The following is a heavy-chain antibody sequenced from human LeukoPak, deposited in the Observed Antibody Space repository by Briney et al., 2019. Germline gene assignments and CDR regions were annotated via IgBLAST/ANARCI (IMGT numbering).Heavy chain of an antibody. D-gene: IGHD3-10*01. V-gene: IGHV3-66*01. J-gene: IGHJ4*02. CDR2: VYSDGTT. Sequence: PGGSLRLSCAASGFTVSRNYMSWVRQAPGKGLEWVSVVYSDGTTYYADSVKGRFTISRGNSKNTLYLQMNSLRPEDTAIYYCAKLFESGTYNNFFHYWGQGTLVTVFS. CDR1: GFTVSRNY. CDR3: AKLFESGTYNNFFHY.